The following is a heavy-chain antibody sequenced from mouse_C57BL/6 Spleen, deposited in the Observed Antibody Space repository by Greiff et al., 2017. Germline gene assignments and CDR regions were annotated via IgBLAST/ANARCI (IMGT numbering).Heavy chain of an antibody. J-gene: IGHJ4*01. Sequence: EVQGVESGGGLVQPGGSLKLSCAASGFTFSDYYMYWVRQTPEKRLEWVAYISNGGGSTYYPDTVKGRFTISRDNAKNTLYLQMSRLKSEDTAMYDCARHVYYYGSSYAMDYWGQGTSVTVSS. D-gene: IGHD1-1*01. CDR1: GFTFSDYY. CDR3: ARHVYYYGSSYAMDY. CDR2: ISNGGGST. V-gene: IGHV5-12*01.